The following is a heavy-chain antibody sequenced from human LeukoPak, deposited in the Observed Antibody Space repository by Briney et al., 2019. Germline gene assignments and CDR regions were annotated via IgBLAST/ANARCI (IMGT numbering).Heavy chain of an antibody. J-gene: IGHJ6*02. CDR1: GFTFSSYA. Sequence: GGSLRLSCAASGFTFSSYAMSWVRQAPGKGLEWFSAISGSGGSTYYADSVKGRFTISRDNSKNTLYLQMNSLRAEDTAVYYCAKHRNHSSDWFGNFYYYYGMDVWGQGTTVTVSS. CDR3: AKHRNHSSDWFGNFYYYYGMDV. D-gene: IGHD6-19*01. V-gene: IGHV3-23*01. CDR2: ISGSGGST.